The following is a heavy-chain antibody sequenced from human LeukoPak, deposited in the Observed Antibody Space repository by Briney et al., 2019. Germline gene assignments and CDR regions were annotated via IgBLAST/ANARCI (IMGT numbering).Heavy chain of an antibody. V-gene: IGHV3-21*01. CDR1: GFAFSSYS. J-gene: IGHJ4*02. D-gene: IGHD3-22*01. Sequence: GGSLRLSCAASGFAFSSYSMNWVRQAPGKGLEWVSSISSGSTYIYYADSVRGRFTISRDNAKNSLYLQMNNLRAEDTAVYYCARGGYYYDSSGYRRSWDYWGQGTLVTVSS. CDR2: ISSGSTYI. CDR3: ARGGYYYDSSGYRRSWDY.